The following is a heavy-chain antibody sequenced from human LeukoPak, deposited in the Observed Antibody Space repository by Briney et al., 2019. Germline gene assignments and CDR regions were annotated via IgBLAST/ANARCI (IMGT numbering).Heavy chain of an antibody. D-gene: IGHD5-12*01. J-gene: IGHJ4*02. V-gene: IGHV3-48*01. Sequence: GGSLRLSCAASGSIFKSYYMNWVRQAPGKGLEWVPLISSSGTSIYYTDSVKGRFTISRDNAQNSLYLQMNSLRAEDTAEYYCARSTGGYDGLFDYWGQGTLVTVSS. CDR3: ARSTGGYDGLFDY. CDR2: ISSSGTSI. CDR1: GSIFKSYY.